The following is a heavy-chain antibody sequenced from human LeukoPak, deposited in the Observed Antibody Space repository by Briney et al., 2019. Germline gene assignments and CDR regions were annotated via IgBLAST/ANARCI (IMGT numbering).Heavy chain of an antibody. CDR3: AKDFQGYDSSGYYAYFDY. D-gene: IGHD3-22*01. Sequence: GGSLRLSCAASGFTFSSYAMSWVRQAPGKGLEWVSAISGSGGSTYYAVSVKGRFTISRDNSKNTLYLQMNSLRAEDTAVYYCAKDFQGYDSSGYYAYFDYWGQGTLVTVSS. J-gene: IGHJ4*02. V-gene: IGHV3-23*01. CDR2: ISGSGGST. CDR1: GFTFSSYA.